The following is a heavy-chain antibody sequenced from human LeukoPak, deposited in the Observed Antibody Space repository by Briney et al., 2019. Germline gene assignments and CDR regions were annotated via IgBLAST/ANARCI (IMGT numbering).Heavy chain of an antibody. D-gene: IGHD3-22*01. CDR2: ISGSGGST. CDR1: GFTVSSNY. J-gene: IGHJ4*02. V-gene: IGHV3-23*01. CDR3: AKDLRGYYDSSGYLDY. Sequence: GGSLRRSCAASGFTVSSNYMSWVRQAPGKGLEWVSAISGSGGSTYYADSVKGRFTISRDNSKNTLYLQMNSLRAEDTAVYYCAKDLRGYYDSSGYLDYWGQGTLVTVSS.